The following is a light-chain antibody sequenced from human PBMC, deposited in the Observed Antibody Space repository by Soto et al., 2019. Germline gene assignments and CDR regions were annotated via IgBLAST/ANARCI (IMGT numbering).Light chain of an antibody. J-gene: IGLJ3*02. CDR2: DVI. Sequence: QSALTQPRSVSGSPGQSVTISCTGTSSDVGIYNYVSWYQHHPGKAPKLIIYDVIKRPSGVPDRFSGSKSGITASLTISGLQADDEADYYCSSFTNSLTLVFGGGTKLTVL. CDR3: SSFTNSLTLV. CDR1: SSDVGIYNY. V-gene: IGLV2-11*01.